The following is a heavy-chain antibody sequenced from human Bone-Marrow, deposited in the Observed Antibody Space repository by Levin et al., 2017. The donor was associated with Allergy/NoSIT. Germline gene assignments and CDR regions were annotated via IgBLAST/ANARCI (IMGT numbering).Heavy chain of an antibody. CDR2: IWYDGDPK. J-gene: IGHJ3*02. Sequence: LSLTCAASGYTFSGYGMHWVRQAPGKGLEWVAVIWYDGDPKYYADSVKGRFTISRDNSKNILYLQMDSLRAEDTAVYYCARWGAAAGSDDALDIWGQGTMVTVSS. CDR3: ARWGAAAGSDDALDI. V-gene: IGHV3-33*01. CDR1: GYTFSGYG. D-gene: IGHD6-13*01.